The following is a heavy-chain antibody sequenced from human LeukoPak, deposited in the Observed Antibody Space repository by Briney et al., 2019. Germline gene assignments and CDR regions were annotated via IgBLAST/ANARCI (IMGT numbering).Heavy chain of an antibody. V-gene: IGHV1-69*13. J-gene: IGHJ4*02. Sequence: TVKVSCKASGGTFSSYAISWVRQAPGQGLEWMGGIIPIFGTANYAQKFQGRVTITADESTSTAYMELSSLRSEDTAVYYCARVKYDSSGYYYEFDYWGQGTLVTVSS. CDR3: ARVKYDSSGYYYEFDY. CDR1: GGTFSSYA. CDR2: IIPIFGTA. D-gene: IGHD3-22*01.